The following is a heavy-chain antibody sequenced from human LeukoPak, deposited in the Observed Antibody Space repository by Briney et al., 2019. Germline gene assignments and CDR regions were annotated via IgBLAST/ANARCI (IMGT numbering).Heavy chain of an antibody. J-gene: IGHJ4*02. D-gene: IGHD3-10*01. CDR3: AKAKNYYGSGSSYYFDY. CDR2: ISGSGGST. Sequence: GGSLRLSCAASGFTFSSYAMSWVRQAPGKGLEWVSAISGSGGSTYYEDSVKGRFTISRDNSKNTLYLQMNSLRAEDTAVYYCAKAKNYYGSGSSYYFDYWGQGTLVTVSS. V-gene: IGHV3-23*01. CDR1: GFTFSSYA.